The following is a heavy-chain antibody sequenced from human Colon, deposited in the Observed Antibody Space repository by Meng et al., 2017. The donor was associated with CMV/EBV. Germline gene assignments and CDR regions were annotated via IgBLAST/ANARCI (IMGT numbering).Heavy chain of an antibody. CDR2: ISGSGLTT. V-gene: IGHV3-23*01. D-gene: IGHD2-2*01. CDR1: GFTFSVYA. J-gene: IGHJ4*02. CDR3: ATDRSLREIVPAAVAFGY. Sequence: GESLKISCAASGFTFSVYAMHWARQAPGKGLQWVSTISGSGLTTYYADSVKGRFTVSRDNSEDTLYLQMHSLRAEDTAVYYCATDRSLREIVPAAVAFGYWGQGTLVTVSS.